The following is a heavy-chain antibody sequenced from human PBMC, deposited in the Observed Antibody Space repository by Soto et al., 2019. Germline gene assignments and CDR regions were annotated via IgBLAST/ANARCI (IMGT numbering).Heavy chain of an antibody. J-gene: IGHJ5*02. CDR2: VYSTGST. CDR3: ARDEYYDSNNWFDH. D-gene: IGHD3-22*01. V-gene: IGHV4-4*07. CDR1: GGAITAYY. Sequence: SETLSLTCTVSGGAITAYYWSWIRRPVGEGLQWIGRVYSTGSTNYNPSLRSRVTMSVDTSQNQFFLRLSSVTAADTAVYYCARDEYYDSNNWFDHWGQGILVTVSS.